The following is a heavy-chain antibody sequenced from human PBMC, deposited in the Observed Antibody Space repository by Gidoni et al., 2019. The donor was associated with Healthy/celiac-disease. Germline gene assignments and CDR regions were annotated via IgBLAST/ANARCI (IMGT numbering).Heavy chain of an antibody. V-gene: IGHV4-4*02. D-gene: IGHD3-9*01. CDR1: GGSISSSHW. CDR2: IYHSGST. CDR3: ARVGDYDILTGYYGGFDY. J-gene: IGHJ4*02. Sequence: QVQLQESGPGLVNPSGTLSLTCAVSGGSISSSHWWSWVRQPPGKGLEWIGEIYHSGSTNYNPSLKSRVTISVDKSKNQFSLKLSSVTAADTAVYYCARVGDYDILTGYYGGFDYWGQGTLVTVSS.